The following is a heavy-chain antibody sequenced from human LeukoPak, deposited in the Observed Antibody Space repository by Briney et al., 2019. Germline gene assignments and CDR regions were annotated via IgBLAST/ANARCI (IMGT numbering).Heavy chain of an antibody. J-gene: IGHJ4*02. V-gene: IGHV4-4*07. CDR1: GDSISSYY. D-gene: IGHD1-26*01. Sequence: PSETLSLTCTVSGDSISSYYWSWIRQPAEKGLEWIGHIYTSRSTNYYTSGSNDYNTSLKSRVNISLDRSKNQFSLKLSSVTAADTAVYYCAAFLSGTYWYFDYWGQGALVTVSS. CDR3: AAFLSGTYWYFDY. CDR2: IYTSRST.